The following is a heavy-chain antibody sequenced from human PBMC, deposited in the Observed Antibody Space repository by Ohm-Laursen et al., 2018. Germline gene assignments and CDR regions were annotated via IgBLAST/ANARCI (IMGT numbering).Heavy chain of an antibody. CDR3: AVTYYYDSSGPSRGAFDF. V-gene: IGHV4-59*08. CDR1: GGSISSYY. D-gene: IGHD3-22*01. Sequence: TLSLTCTVSGGSISSYYWSRIRQPPGKGLEWIGFIYYSGSTNYNPSLKSRVTISVDTSKNQFSLKLSSVTAADTAVYYCAVTYYYDSSGPSRGAFDFWGQGTMVTVSS. CDR2: IYYSGST. J-gene: IGHJ3*01.